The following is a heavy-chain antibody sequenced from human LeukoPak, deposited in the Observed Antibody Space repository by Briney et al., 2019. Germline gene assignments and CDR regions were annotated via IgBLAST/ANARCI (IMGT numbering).Heavy chain of an antibody. D-gene: IGHD3-3*01. CDR2: IYYGGKT. Sequence: SETLSLTCTVSGGSISSTIYYCAWIRQPPGKGLEWIGSIYYGGKTYYNPSLKSRVTTSVDTSKNQFSLKLSSVTAADTAVYYCARHLGWSGSSDAFDIWGPGTKVTVSS. J-gene: IGHJ3*02. V-gene: IGHV4-39*01. CDR1: GGSISSTIYY. CDR3: ARHLGWSGSSDAFDI.